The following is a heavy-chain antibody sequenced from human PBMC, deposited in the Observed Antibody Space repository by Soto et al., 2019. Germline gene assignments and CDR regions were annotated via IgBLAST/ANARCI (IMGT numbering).Heavy chain of an antibody. CDR2: ITPNSGAT. Sequence: VHQYTRQGLEWMGWITPNSGATKYAQKFQGRVTMTRDASINTAYVDVTGLTFDDTAVYFCASAVGRRGLNDGFGVWGQGTFVTVYS. D-gene: IGHD3-10*01. CDR3: ASAVGRRGLNDGFGV. V-gene: IGHV1-2*02. J-gene: IGHJ3*01.